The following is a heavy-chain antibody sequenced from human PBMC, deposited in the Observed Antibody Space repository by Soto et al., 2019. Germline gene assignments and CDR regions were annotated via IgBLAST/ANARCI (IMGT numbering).Heavy chain of an antibody. Sequence: QVQLVQSGAEVKKPGASVKVSCKASGYTFTSYGISWVRQAPGQGLEWMGWISAYNGNTNYAQKLQGRVTMTTDTANSKAYMELRSLRSDDTAVYYCAGDQREYQLLNDAFDIWGQGTMVTVSS. D-gene: IGHD2-2*01. CDR3: AGDQREYQLLNDAFDI. CDR1: GYTFTSYG. V-gene: IGHV1-18*01. CDR2: ISAYNGNT. J-gene: IGHJ3*02.